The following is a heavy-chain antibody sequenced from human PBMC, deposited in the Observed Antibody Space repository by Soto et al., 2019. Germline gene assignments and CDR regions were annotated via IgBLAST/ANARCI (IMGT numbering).Heavy chain of an antibody. CDR2: IDPSDSYT. D-gene: IGHD3-10*01. Sequence: GESLKISCKGSGYSFTSYWISWVRQMPGKGLEWMGRIDPSDSYTNYSPSFQGHVTISADKSISTAYLQWSSLKASDTAMYYCARPKSYGSGEMYGKAVWGQGTTVTVSS. J-gene: IGHJ6*02. CDR1: GYSFTSYW. V-gene: IGHV5-10-1*01. CDR3: ARPKSYGSGEMYGKAV.